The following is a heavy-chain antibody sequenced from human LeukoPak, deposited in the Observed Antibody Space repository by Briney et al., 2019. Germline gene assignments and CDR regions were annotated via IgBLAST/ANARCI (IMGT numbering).Heavy chain of an antibody. D-gene: IGHD3-22*01. CDR3: ARCDYDTTINPNWFDP. J-gene: IGHJ5*02. CDR1: GYSFTNYD. CDR2: MKPNSGDT. V-gene: IGHV1-8*03. Sequence: ASVKVSCKASGYSFTNYDINWVRQAPGQGLEWMGWMKPNSGDTGYAQKFQGRVTFSRNTSIRTAYMELTNLRSEDTAVYYCARCDYDTTINPNWFDPWGQGTLVTVSS.